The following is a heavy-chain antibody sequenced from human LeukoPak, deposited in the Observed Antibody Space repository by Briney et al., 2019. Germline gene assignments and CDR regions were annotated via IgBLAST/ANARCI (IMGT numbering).Heavy chain of an antibody. CDR1: GFTFSVYY. Sequence: GGSLRLSCAASGFTFSVYYMSWIRQAPGKGLEWVSYISSSGSTIYYADSVKGRFTISRDNPKKSLYLQMNSLRAEDTAVYYCARDFGRVVVTATVDYWGQGTLVTVSS. D-gene: IGHD2-21*02. CDR3: ARDFGRVVVTATVDY. J-gene: IGHJ4*02. CDR2: ISSSGSTI. V-gene: IGHV3-11*01.